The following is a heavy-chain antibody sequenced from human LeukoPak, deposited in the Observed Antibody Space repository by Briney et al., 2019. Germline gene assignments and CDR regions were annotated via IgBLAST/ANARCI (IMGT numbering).Heavy chain of an antibody. D-gene: IGHD1-26*01. Sequence: SETLSLTCTVSAYSISSGYYWGWIRQPPGKGLEWIGSIYHSGSTYYNPSLKSRVTISVDTSKNQFSLKLSSVTAADTAVYYCARSVFGGGSYSFDPWGQGTLVTVSS. J-gene: IGHJ5*02. CDR1: AYSISSGYY. V-gene: IGHV4-38-2*02. CDR3: ARSVFGGGSYSFDP. CDR2: IYHSGST.